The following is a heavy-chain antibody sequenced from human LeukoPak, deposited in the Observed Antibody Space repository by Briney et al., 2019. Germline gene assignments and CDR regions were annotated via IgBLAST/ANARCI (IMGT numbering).Heavy chain of an antibody. CDR2: IYASGST. D-gene: IGHD6-19*01. J-gene: IGHJ5*02. Sequence: SETLSLTCTVSGSSFSSGSYDWSWIPQRPGQGLVWIGNIYASGSTNYNPSLKSRVTISVDTSKNQFSLKLSSVTAADTAVYYCARFSGSGSGFDPWGQGTLVTVSS. CDR1: GSSFSSGSYD. V-gene: IGHV4-61*01. CDR3: ARFSGSGSGFDP.